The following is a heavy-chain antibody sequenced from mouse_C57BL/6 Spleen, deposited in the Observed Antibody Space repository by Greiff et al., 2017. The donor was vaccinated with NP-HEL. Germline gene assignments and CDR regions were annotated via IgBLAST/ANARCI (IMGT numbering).Heavy chain of an antibody. J-gene: IGHJ2*01. D-gene: IGHD2-2*01. Sequence: QVQLQQPGAELVMPGASVKLSCKASGYTFTSYWMHWVKQRPGQGLEWIGEIDPSDSYTNYNQKFKGKSTLTVDKSSSTAYMQLSSLTSEDSAVYYCARDGYGYHFDYWGQGTTLTVSS. CDR1: GYTFTSYW. CDR2: IDPSDSYT. CDR3: ARDGYGYHFDY. V-gene: IGHV1-69*01.